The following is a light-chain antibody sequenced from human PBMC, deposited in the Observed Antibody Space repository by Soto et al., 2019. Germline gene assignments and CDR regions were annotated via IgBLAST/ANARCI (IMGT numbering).Light chain of an antibody. CDR2: GAS. V-gene: IGKV3-15*01. CDR3: QNYKERPLT. CDR1: QSISNN. J-gene: IGKJ4*01. Sequence: EIVMTQSPATLSVSPGERATLSCRASQSISNNLAWYQQKPGQAPRLLIYGASTRATGIPARFSGSGSGTEFTLTISSLQLEDFAVYSCQNYKERPLTFGGLTKV.